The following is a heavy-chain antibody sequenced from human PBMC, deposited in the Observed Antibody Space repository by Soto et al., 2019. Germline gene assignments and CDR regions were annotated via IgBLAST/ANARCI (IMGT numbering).Heavy chain of an antibody. D-gene: IGHD5-18*01. CDR1: GFTFTSYG. Sequence: GGYLRLSCAASGFTFTSYGMNWVRQAPGKGLEWVSGVSGSGGSAYYADSVKGRFTSSRDNSKNALYLQMNSLRAEDTAVYYCAKDFSSGHTYGIYDYYSYGMDVWGQGTTGTVS. J-gene: IGHJ6*02. V-gene: IGHV3-23*01. CDR2: VSGSGGSA. CDR3: AKDFSSGHTYGIYDYYSYGMDV.